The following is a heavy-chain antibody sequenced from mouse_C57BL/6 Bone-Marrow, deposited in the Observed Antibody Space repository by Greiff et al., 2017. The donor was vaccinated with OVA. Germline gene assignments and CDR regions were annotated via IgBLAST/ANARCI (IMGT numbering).Heavy chain of an antibody. CDR1: GYTFTSYG. V-gene: IGHV1-81*01. CDR3: AKDLLWCLGVYWYFDV. CDR2: IYPRSGNT. Sequence: QVQLQQSGAELARPGASVKLSCKASGYTFTSYGISWVKQRTGQGLEWIGEIYPRSGNTYYNEKFKGKATLTADKSSSTAYMELRSLTSEDAAVYVCAKDLLWCLGVYWYFDVWGTGTTVTVSS. D-gene: IGHD2-13*01. J-gene: IGHJ1*03.